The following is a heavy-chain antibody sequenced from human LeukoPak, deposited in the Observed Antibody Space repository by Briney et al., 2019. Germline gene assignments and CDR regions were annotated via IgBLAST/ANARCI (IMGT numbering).Heavy chain of an antibody. D-gene: IGHD2-21*02. CDR2: MFYSGSA. J-gene: IGHJ5*02. Sequence: SXXLSLTCTVSGGSISSSSYYWGWIRQPPGKGLEWIGSMFYSGSAFYNPSLKSRVTISVDTSKNQFSLKLSSVTAADTAVYYCARHKGTRSINCYSCGLLDPWRQGTLVTVSS. CDR3: ARHKGTRSINCYSCGLLDP. V-gene: IGHV4-39*01. CDR1: GGSISSSSYY.